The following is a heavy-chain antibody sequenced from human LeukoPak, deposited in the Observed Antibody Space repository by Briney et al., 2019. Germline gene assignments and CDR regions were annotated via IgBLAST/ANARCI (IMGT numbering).Heavy chain of an antibody. J-gene: IGHJ4*02. V-gene: IGHV3-48*01. CDR2: ISSSSTI. CDR1: GFTFSSYS. CDR3: ARDPSGLGATTYGDY. Sequence: GGSLRLSCAASGFTFSSYSMNWVRQAPGKGLEWVSYISSSSTIYYADSVKGRFTISRDNAKNSLYLQMSSLRAEDTAVYYCARDPSGLGATTYGDYWGQGTLVTVSS. D-gene: IGHD1-26*01.